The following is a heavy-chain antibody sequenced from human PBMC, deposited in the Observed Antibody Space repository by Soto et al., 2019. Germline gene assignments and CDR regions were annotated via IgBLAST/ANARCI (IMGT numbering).Heavy chain of an antibody. CDR3: AKDGNLLRYFDWLAQFHDY. CDR1: GLTFSSYA. J-gene: IGHJ4*02. Sequence: PGGSLRLSCAASGLTFSSYAMSWVRQAPGKGLEWVSAISGSGGSTYYADSVKGRFTISRDNSKNTLYLQMNSLRAEDTAVYYCAKDGNLLRYFDWLAQFHDYWGQGTLVTVSS. D-gene: IGHD3-9*01. V-gene: IGHV3-23*01. CDR2: ISGSGGST.